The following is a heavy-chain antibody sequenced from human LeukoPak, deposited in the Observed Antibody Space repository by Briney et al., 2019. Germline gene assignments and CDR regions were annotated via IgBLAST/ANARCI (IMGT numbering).Heavy chain of an antibody. V-gene: IGHV4-34*01. CDR3: ARRSGIAVAATYYFDY. Sequence: SETLSLTCAVYGGSFSGYYWSWIRQPPGKGLEWIGEINHSGSTNYNPSLKSRVTISVDTSKNQFSLKLSSVTAADTAVYYCARRSGIAVAATYYFDYWGQGTLVTVSS. CDR1: GGSFSGYY. D-gene: IGHD6-19*01. J-gene: IGHJ4*02. CDR2: INHSGST.